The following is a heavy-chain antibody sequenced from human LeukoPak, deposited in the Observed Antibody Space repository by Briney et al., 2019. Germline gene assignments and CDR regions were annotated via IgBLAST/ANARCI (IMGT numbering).Heavy chain of an antibody. V-gene: IGHV3-23*01. CDR3: AKGQGSYSSSSPYYFDY. Sequence: GGSLRLSCAASGFTFSSCAMSWVRQAPGKGLEWVSAISGSGGSTYYADSVKGRFTISRDNSKNTLYLQMNSLRAEDTAVYYCAKGQGSYSSSSPYYFDYWGQGTLVTVSS. CDR2: ISGSGGST. CDR1: GFTFSSCA. J-gene: IGHJ4*02. D-gene: IGHD6-6*01.